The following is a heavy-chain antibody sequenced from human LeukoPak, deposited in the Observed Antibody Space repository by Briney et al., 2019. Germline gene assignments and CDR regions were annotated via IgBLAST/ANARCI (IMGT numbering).Heavy chain of an antibody. V-gene: IGHV1-8*01. CDR1: GYTFTSDD. CDR3: ARSYSLDFLGFDY. D-gene: IGHD5-18*01. Sequence: ASVKVSCKASGYTFTSDDINWVRQATGQGLEWMGWMNPNSGNTGYAQKFQGRVAMTRNTSISTAYMELSGLRSEDTAVYYCARSYSLDFLGFDYWGQGTLVTVSS. CDR2: MNPNSGNT. J-gene: IGHJ4*02.